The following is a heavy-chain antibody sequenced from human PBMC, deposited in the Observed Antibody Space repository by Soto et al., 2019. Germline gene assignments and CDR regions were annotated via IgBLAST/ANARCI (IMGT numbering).Heavy chain of an antibody. CDR1: GFTFSSYA. Sequence: GGSLRLSCAASGFTFSSYAMHWVRQAPGKGLEWVAVISYDGSNKYYADSVKGRFTISRDNSKNTLYLQMNSLRAEDTAVYYCARDFVAMVRGVTQSPDYWGQGTLVTVSS. CDR3: ARDFVAMVRGVTQSPDY. J-gene: IGHJ4*02. D-gene: IGHD3-10*01. CDR2: ISYDGSNK. V-gene: IGHV3-30-3*01.